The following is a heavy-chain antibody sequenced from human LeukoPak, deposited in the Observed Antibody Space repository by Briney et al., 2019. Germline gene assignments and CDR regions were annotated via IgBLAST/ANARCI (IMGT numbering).Heavy chain of an antibody. Sequence: PGGSLRLSCAASGFTFSSYWMSWVRQAPGKGLEWVANIKQDGSEKYYVDSVKGRFTISRDNAKNSLYLQMNSLRAEDTAVYYCARDGDYCSGGSCYSGIDYWGQGTLVTVSS. CDR2: IKQDGSEK. V-gene: IGHV3-7*01. CDR3: ARDGDYCSGGSCYSGIDY. CDR1: GFTFSSYW. J-gene: IGHJ4*02. D-gene: IGHD2-15*01.